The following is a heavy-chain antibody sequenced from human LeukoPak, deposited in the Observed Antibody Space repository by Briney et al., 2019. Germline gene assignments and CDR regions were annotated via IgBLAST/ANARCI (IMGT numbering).Heavy chain of an antibody. CDR1: GGSFSGYY. J-gene: IGHJ6*03. CDR2: INHSGST. CDR3: ARFLHYYGSGSYYVPKRTYYYYYMDV. D-gene: IGHD3-10*01. Sequence: SETLSLTCAVYGGSFSGYYWSWIRQPPGKGLEWIGGINHSGSTNYNPSLKSRVTISVDTSKNQFSLKLSSVTAADTAVYYCARFLHYYGSGSYYVPKRTYYYYYMDVWGKGTTVTVSS. V-gene: IGHV4-34*01.